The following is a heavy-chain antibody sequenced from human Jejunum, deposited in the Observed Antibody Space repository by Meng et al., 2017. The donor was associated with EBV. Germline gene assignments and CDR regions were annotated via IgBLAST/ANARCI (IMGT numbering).Heavy chain of an antibody. CDR1: RGSFSGYS. CDR3: ARVAFSYTTRSLDS. V-gene: IGHV4-34*01. J-gene: IGHJ4*02. Sequence: GAGLFKPSGPLSLTCAVYRGSFSGYSWSWVRQHPGKGLEWIGEINHSGSTNYNPSLRSRVTISVETSKNQFSLRLNSVTAADTAVYYCARVAFSYTTRSLDSWGQGTLVTVSS. D-gene: IGHD3-16*02. CDR2: INHSGST.